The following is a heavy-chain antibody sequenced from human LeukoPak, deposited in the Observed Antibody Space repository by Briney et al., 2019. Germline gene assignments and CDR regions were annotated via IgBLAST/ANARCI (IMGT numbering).Heavy chain of an antibody. V-gene: IGHV4-39*01. CDR1: GGPISSSSYY. CDR3: ASEYPIQLWLPYYYYYMDV. Sequence: KTSETLSLTCTVSGGPISSSSYYWGWIRQPPGKGLEWIGSIYYSGSTYYNPSLKSRVTISVDTSKNQFSLKLSSVTAADTAVYYCASEYPIQLWLPYYYYYMDVWGKGTTVTVSS. D-gene: IGHD5-18*01. J-gene: IGHJ6*03. CDR2: IYYSGST.